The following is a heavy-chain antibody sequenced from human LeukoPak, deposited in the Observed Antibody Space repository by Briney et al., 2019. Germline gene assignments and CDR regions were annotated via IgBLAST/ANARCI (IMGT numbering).Heavy chain of an antibody. J-gene: IGHJ4*02. D-gene: IGHD6-13*01. Sequence: PGGSLRLSCVASGFTFSSYAMSWVRQAPGKGLEWVSAISGSGGSTYYADSVRGRFTISRDNSKNTLYLQMNSLRAEDTAVYYCAKGLSSSWYGAVWGQGTQVTVSS. CDR3: AKGLSSSWYGAV. V-gene: IGHV3-23*01. CDR2: ISGSGGST. CDR1: GFTFSSYA.